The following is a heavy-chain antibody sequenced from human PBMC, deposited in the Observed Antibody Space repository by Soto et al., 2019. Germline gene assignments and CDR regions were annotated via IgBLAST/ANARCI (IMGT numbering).Heavy chain of an antibody. CDR3: AKDRLGGNFDY. CDR2: ISGTGGST. V-gene: IGHV3-23*01. Sequence: EVQLLDSGGGLVQPGGSLRLSCAASGFTFNNYAMNCVRQAPGKGLEWVATISGTGGSTYYEDSVKGRFTISRDNSKNTLYLQMNSLRVEDTAVYYCAKDRLGGNFDYWGQGTQVTVSS. CDR1: GFTFNNYA. J-gene: IGHJ4*02.